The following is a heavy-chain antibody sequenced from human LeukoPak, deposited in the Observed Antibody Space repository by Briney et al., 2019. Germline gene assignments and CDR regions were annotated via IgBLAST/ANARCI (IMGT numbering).Heavy chain of an antibody. V-gene: IGHV3-23*01. CDR2: IGGSGGST. J-gene: IGHJ6*03. CDR3: ARNHYYYYMDV. Sequence: GGSLRLSCAASGFTFSSYAMSWVRQAPGKGLEWVSAIGGSGGSTYYSDSVKGRFTISRDNSKNTLSLQMNSLRAEDTAVYYCARNHYYYYMDVWGKGTTVTVSS. CDR1: GFTFSSYA.